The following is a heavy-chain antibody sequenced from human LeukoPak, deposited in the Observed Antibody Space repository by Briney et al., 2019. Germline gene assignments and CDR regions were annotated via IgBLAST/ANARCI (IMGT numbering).Heavy chain of an antibody. J-gene: IGHJ4*02. CDR2: IWYDGSNK. V-gene: IGHV3-33*01. Sequence: PGRSLRLSCAASGFTFSSYGMHWVRQAPGKGLEWVAVIWYDGSNKYYADSVKGRFTISRDNSKNTLYLQMNSLRAEDTAVYYCARDRSRRSYYFDYWGQGTLVTVSS. CDR1: GFTFSSYG. CDR3: ARDRSRRSYYFDY.